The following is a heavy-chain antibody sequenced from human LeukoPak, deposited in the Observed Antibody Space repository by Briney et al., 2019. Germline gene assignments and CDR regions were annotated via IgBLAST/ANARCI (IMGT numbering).Heavy chain of an antibody. D-gene: IGHD5-18*01. J-gene: IGHJ4*02. V-gene: IGHV1-2*04. Sequence: ASVKVSCMASGYTFTGYYMHWVRQDPGQGLEWMGWINPNSGGTNYAQKFQGWVTMTRDTSISTAYMELSRLRSDDTAVYYCARERLQLWLRAFDYWGQGTLVTVSS. CDR3: ARERLQLWLRAFDY. CDR1: GYTFTGYY. CDR2: INPNSGGT.